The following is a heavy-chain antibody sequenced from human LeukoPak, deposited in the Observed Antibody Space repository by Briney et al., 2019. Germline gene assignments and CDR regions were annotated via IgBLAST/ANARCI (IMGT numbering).Heavy chain of an antibody. V-gene: IGHV1-69*06. CDR3: AQYYYYMDV. Sequence: GASVKVSCKASGGTFSSYAISWVRQAPGQGLEWMGGIIPIFGTASYAQKFQGRVTITADKSTSTAYMELSSLRSEDTAVYYCAQYYYYMDVWGKGTTVTVSS. J-gene: IGHJ6*03. CDR2: IIPIFGTA. CDR1: GGTFSSYA.